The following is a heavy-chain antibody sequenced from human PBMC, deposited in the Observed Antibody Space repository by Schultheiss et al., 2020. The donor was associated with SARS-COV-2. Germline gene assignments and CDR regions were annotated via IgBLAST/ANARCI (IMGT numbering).Heavy chain of an antibody. CDR2: IYHSGST. CDR3: ARGLISGDYVDYYMDV. D-gene: IGHD4-17*01. CDR1: GGSFSGYY. J-gene: IGHJ6*03. Sequence: SQTLSLTCAVYGGSFSGYYWSWIRQPPGKGLEWIGSIYHSGSTYYNPSLKSRVTISVDRSKNQFSLKLSSVTAADTAVYYCARGLISGDYVDYYMDVWGKGTTVTVSS. V-gene: IGHV4-34*01.